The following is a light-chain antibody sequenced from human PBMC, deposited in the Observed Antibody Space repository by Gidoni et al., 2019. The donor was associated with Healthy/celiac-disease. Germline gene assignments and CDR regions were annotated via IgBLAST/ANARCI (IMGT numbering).Light chain of an antibody. J-gene: IGKJ5*01. Sequence: DIQMTQSPSSLSASVGDRVTITCQASQDISNYLNWYQQKPGKAPKLLIYDASNLETGVPSRFSGSGSGTDFTFTISSLQPEDIAIYYCQQYDNPITFGQGTRLEIK. CDR1: QDISNY. CDR2: DAS. V-gene: IGKV1-33*01. CDR3: QQYDNPIT.